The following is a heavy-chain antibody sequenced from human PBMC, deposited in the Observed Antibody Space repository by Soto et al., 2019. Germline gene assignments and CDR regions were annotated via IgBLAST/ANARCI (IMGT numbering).Heavy chain of an antibody. D-gene: IGHD4-17*01. CDR3: ARETYGDYVGYFDP. Sequence: PSETLSLTCNVSGVSGDSFTNYFWSWLRQTPGKGLEWIGYIYHTGNTNNNPSLESRVIISVDRSKNQFSLKVRSVTAADTAVYYCARETYGDYVGYFDPWGQGIQVTVSS. V-gene: IGHV4-59*12. CDR1: GDSFTNYF. CDR2: IYHTGNT. J-gene: IGHJ5*02.